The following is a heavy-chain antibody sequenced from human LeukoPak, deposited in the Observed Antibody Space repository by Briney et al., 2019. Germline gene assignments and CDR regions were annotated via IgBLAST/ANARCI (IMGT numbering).Heavy chain of an antibody. D-gene: IGHD3-10*01. CDR1: GYTFTGYY. CDR3: ARDYAYYDSGSNHAFDY. J-gene: IGHJ4*02. CDR2: INPNSGGT. Sequence: ASVKVSCKASGYTFTGYYLHWVRQAPGQGLDWMGWINPNSGGTNYAQKFQGRVTMTRDTSISTAYMEVSRLRSDDTAVYYCARDYAYYDSGSNHAFDYWGQGTLVTVPS. V-gene: IGHV1-2*02.